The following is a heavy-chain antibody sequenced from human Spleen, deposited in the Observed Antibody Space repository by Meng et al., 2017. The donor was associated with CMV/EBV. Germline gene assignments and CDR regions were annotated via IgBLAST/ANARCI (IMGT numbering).Heavy chain of an antibody. CDR1: SGHYY. V-gene: IGHV4-31*02. Sequence: SGHYYWSWLRQPPGKGLEWIGYVYSSGSTYYIPSLKNRVTMSIDTSKNQFSLKLSSMTAADTAVYYCARDYSPIRRQYHDNSGASGPWGQGTLVTVSS. CDR3: ARDYSPIRRQYHDNSGASGP. D-gene: IGHD5-12*01. CDR2: VYSSGST. J-gene: IGHJ5*02.